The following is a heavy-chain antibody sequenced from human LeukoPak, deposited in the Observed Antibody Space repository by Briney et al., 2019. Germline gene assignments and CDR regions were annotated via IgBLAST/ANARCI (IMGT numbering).Heavy chain of an antibody. CDR2: LSGSGGST. V-gene: IGHV3-23*01. J-gene: IGHJ6*03. Sequence: GGSLRLSCAVSGITLSNYGMTWVRQAPGKGLEWVAGLSGSGGSTNYADSVKGRFTISRDNSKNTLYLQMNSLRAEDTAVYYCAKPARRYCSSTSCYYYYYMDVWGKGTTVTVSS. D-gene: IGHD2-2*01. CDR1: GITLSNYG. CDR3: AKPARRYCSSTSCYYYYYMDV.